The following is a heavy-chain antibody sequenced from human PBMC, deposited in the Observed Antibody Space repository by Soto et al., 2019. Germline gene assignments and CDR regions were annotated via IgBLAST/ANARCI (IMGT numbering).Heavy chain of an antibody. CDR1: GYTFTSYY. V-gene: IGHV1-46*01. CDR2: INPSGGST. Sequence: ASVKVSCKASGYTFTSYYMHWVRQAPGQGLEWMGIINPSGGSTSYAQKFQGRVTMTRDTSTSTVYMELSSLRSEDTAVYYCARAAPITMIVVANWFDPWGQGTPVTVSS. D-gene: IGHD3-22*01. CDR3: ARAAPITMIVVANWFDP. J-gene: IGHJ5*02.